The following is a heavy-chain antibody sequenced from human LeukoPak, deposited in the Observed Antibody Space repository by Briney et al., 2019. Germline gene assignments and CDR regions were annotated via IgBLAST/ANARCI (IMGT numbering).Heavy chain of an antibody. V-gene: IGHV1-18*01. CDR1: GYTFTSYG. CDR3: ARMGRRRASTAGTEYFQH. J-gene: IGHJ1*01. D-gene: IGHD3-16*01. CDR2: LSAYNGNT. Sequence: ASVKVSCKASGYTFTSYGISWGRQAPGQGLEWMGWLSAYNGNTNYAQKPQGRVTMTTDTSTSTAYMELRSLRSDDTAVYYCARMGRRRASTAGTEYFQHWGQGTLVTVSS.